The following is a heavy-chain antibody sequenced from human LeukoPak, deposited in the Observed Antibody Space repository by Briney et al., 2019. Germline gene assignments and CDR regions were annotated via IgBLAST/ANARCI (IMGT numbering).Heavy chain of an antibody. D-gene: IGHD6-13*01. CDR3: ARTWSGGSSWRTFDY. Sequence: PSETLSLTCTVSGGSISSYYWSWIRQPPGKGLEWIGYIYYSGSTNYNPSLKSRVTTSVDTSKNQFSLKLSSVTAADTAVYYCARTWSGGSSWRTFDYWGQGTLVTVSS. J-gene: IGHJ4*02. CDR1: GGSISSYY. CDR2: IYYSGST. V-gene: IGHV4-59*01.